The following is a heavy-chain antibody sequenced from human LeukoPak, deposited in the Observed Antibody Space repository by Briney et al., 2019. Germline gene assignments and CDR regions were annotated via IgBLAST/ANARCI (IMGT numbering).Heavy chain of an antibody. V-gene: IGHV4-59*01. CDR2: IYYSGST. J-gene: IGHJ6*03. D-gene: IGHD4-11*01. Sequence: SETLSLTCTASGFSISSYYWSWIRQPPGKGLEWIGYIYYSGSTNYNPSLKSRVTISVDTSKNQFSLKLSSVPAADTAVYYCARSPTVTTYYYCYYYMDVWGKGTTVTVSS. CDR1: GFSISSYY. CDR3: ARSPTVTTYYYCYYYMDV.